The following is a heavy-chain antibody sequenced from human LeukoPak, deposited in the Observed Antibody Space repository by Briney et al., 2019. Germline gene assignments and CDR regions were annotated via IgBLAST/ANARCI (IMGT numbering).Heavy chain of an antibody. CDR3: AKAENYYDSSGYYYDLRPYFDY. J-gene: IGHJ4*02. CDR2: ISGSGGST. CDR1: GFTFSSYA. D-gene: IGHD3-22*01. Sequence: QPGGSLRLSCAASGFTFSSYAMSWVRQAPGKGLEWVSAISGSGGSTYYADSVKGRFTVSRDNSKNTLYLQMNSLRAEDTAAYYCAKAENYYDSSGYYYDLRPYFDYWGQGTLVTVSS. V-gene: IGHV3-23*01.